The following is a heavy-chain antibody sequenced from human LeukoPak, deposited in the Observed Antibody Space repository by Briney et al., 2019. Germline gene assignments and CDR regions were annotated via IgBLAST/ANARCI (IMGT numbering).Heavy chain of an antibody. CDR3: ARGGDRLSCSGGSCYLGYGMDV. CDR1: GGTFSSYA. V-gene: IGHV1-69*04. J-gene: IGHJ6*02. Sequence: GASVKVSCKASGGTFSSYAISWVRQAPGQGLEWMGRIIPILGIANYAQKFQGRVTITADKSTSTAYMELSSLRSEDTAVYYCARGGDRLSCSGGSCYLGYGMDVWGQGTTVTVSS. D-gene: IGHD2-15*01. CDR2: IIPILGIA.